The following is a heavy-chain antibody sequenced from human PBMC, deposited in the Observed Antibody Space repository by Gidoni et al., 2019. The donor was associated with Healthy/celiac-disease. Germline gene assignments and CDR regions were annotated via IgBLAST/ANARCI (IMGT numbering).Heavy chain of an antibody. CDR1: GGSISSYY. CDR2: IYTSGST. V-gene: IGHV4-4*07. Sequence: QVQLQESGPGLVKPSETLSLTCTVPGGSISSYYWSWIRQPAGKGREWIGRIYTSGSTNYNPSLKSRVTMSVDTSKNQFSLKLSSVTAADTAVYYCARVGNGDFLGWFDPWGQGTLVTVSS. CDR3: ARVGNGDFLGWFDP. J-gene: IGHJ5*02. D-gene: IGHD4-17*01.